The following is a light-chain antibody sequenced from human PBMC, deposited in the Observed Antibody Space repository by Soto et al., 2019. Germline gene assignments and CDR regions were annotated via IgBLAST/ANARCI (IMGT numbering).Light chain of an antibody. CDR1: QGIRSW. Sequence: DIQMTQSPSSVSASVGDRVTITCRASQGIRSWLAWYQQKPGKAPKLLIYDASSLQSGVPSRFSGSGSGTDFTFTISSLQPEDFATYYCQQANSFPITFGQGTRLEIK. V-gene: IGKV1D-12*01. CDR2: DAS. J-gene: IGKJ5*01. CDR3: QQANSFPIT.